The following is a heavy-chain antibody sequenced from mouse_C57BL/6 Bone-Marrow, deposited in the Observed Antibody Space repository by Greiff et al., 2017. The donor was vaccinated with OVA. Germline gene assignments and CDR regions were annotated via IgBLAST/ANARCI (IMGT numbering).Heavy chain of an antibody. CDR1: GYTFTSYW. D-gene: IGHD1-1*01. CDR3: AREEDGSRVDY. Sequence: QVQLQQPGAELVRPGTSVKLSCKASGYTFTSYWMHWVKQRPGQGLEWIGVIDPSDSYTNYNQKFKGKATLTVDTSSSTAYMQLSSLKSEDSAVYYCAREEDGSRVDYWGQGTTRTVSS. V-gene: IGHV1-59*01. J-gene: IGHJ2*01. CDR2: IDPSDSYT.